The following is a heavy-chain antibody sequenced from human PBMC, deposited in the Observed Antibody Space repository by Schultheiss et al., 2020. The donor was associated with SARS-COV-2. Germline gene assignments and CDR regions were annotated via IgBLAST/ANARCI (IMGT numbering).Heavy chain of an antibody. D-gene: IGHD3-16*02. Sequence: GGSLRLSCAASGFTVSSNYMSWVRQAPGKGLEWVSVIYSGGSTYYADSVKGRFTISRDNSKNTLYLQMNSLRAEDTAVYYCARDLAMITFGGVIVKSYYYYGMDVWGQGTTVTVSS. V-gene: IGHV3-53*05. CDR2: IYSGGST. CDR1: GFTVSSNY. J-gene: IGHJ6*02. CDR3: ARDLAMITFGGVIVKSYYYYGMDV.